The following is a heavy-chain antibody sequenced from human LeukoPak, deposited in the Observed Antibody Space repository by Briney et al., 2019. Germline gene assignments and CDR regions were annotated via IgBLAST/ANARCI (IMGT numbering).Heavy chain of an antibody. CDR1: GFTFRSYA. J-gene: IGHJ4*02. CDR3: AKGGLYQQSDY. Sequence: GGSLRLSCAASGFTFRSYAMSWVRQAPGKGLEWVSGISGSGGITYYPDSVKGRFTISRDNSKNTLYLQMDSLSAEDTAVYYCAKGGLYQQSDYWGQGTLVTVSS. CDR2: ISGSGGIT. V-gene: IGHV3-23*01. D-gene: IGHD2-2*01.